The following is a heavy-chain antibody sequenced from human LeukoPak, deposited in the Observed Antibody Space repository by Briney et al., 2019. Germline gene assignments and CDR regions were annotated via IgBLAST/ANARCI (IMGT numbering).Heavy chain of an antibody. V-gene: IGHV3-30*10. Sequence: GGSLRLSCAASGFSFSTYAMHWVRQAPGMGPEWVAVVSHNGSTKYYTDSVRGRFTISRDNSKNTFFLQLNGLRTGDTAVYYCARAIMGTENLDYWGQGTLVTVSS. D-gene: IGHD5-18*01. CDR1: GFSFSTYA. CDR3: ARAIMGTENLDY. CDR2: VSHNGSTK. J-gene: IGHJ4*02.